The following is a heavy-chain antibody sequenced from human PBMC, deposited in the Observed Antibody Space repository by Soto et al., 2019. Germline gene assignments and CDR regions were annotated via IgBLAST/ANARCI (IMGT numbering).Heavy chain of an antibody. D-gene: IGHD2-2*02. CDR2: IYYSGST. Sequence: PSETLSLTCTVSGGSVSSGSYYWSWIRQPPGKGLEWIGYIYYSGSTNYNPSLKSRVTISVDTSKNQFSLKLSSVTAADTAVYYCARDMEGYCSSTSCYTPSRGFDYWGQGTLVTVSS. V-gene: IGHV4-61*01. CDR3: ARDMEGYCSSTSCYTPSRGFDY. J-gene: IGHJ4*02. CDR1: GGSVSSGSYY.